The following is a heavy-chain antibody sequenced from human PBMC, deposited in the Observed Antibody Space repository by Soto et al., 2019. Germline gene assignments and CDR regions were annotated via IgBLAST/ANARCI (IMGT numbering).Heavy chain of an antibody. CDR1: GGSISSGGYS. CDR2: IYHSGST. D-gene: IGHD6-19*01. J-gene: IGHJ5*02. Sequence: SETLSLTCAVSGGSISSGGYSWSWIRQPPGKGLEWIGYIYHSGSTYYNPSLKSRVTISVDRSKNQFSLKLSSVTAADTAVYYCARVRSSGWDRKWFDPWGQGTLVTVSS. CDR3: ARVRSSGWDRKWFDP. V-gene: IGHV4-30-2*01.